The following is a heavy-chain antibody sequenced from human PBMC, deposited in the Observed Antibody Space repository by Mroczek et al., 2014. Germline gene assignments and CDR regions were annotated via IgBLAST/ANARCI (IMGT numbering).Heavy chain of an antibody. V-gene: IGHV1-2*02. D-gene: IGHD1-20*01. Sequence: QVQLVQSGAEVKKPGASVKVSCKASGYTFTGYYMHWVRQAPGQGLEWMGWINPNSGGTNYAQKFQGRVTMTRDTSISTAYMELSRLRSDDTAVYYCARPSEATSYNWNPLDYWGQGTLVTVSS. J-gene: IGHJ4*02. CDR2: INPNSGGT. CDR3: ARPSEATSYNWNPLDY. CDR1: GYTFTGYY.